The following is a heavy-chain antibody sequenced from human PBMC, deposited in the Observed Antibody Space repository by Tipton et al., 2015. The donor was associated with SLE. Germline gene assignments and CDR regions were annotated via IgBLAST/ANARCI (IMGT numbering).Heavy chain of an antibody. CDR2: IRSKAYGGTT. D-gene: IGHD1-14*01. J-gene: IGHJ2*01. Sequence: SLRLSCTASGFTFGDYAMSWVRQAPGKGLEWVGFIRSKAYGGTTEYAASVKGRFTISRDDSKSIAYLQMNSLRAEDTAVYYCARDRPGGWYFDLWGRGTLVTVSS. V-gene: IGHV3-49*04. CDR1: GFTFGDYA. CDR3: ARDRPGGWYFDL.